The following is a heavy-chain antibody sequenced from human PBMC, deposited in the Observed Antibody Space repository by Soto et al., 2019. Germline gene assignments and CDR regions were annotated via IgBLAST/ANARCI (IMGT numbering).Heavy chain of an antibody. J-gene: IGHJ4*02. CDR2: ISYSGST. CDR1: GGSISSVGYF. Sequence: QVQLESSGPGLVKPSQTPSLTCTVSGGSISSVGYFWTWIRQHPAKGLEWIGHISYSGSTYFIPSLRSRLSMSVDTSKNQFSLNLTSVTVADTALYYCARLNSGWHQTFDSWGQGTLVTVSS. CDR3: ARLNSGWHQTFDS. V-gene: IGHV4-31*03. D-gene: IGHD6-25*01.